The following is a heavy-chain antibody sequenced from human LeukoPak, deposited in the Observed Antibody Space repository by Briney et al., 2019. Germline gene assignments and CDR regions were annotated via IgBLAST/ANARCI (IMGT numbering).Heavy chain of an antibody. CDR3: ARDGRGYYDSSGYPDY. CDR1: GFIFSDYY. Sequence: GGSLRLSCAASGFIFSDYYMTWIRQAPGKGLEWIPYISSSSYTDYADSVKGRFTISRDNAKNSLYLQMDSLRAEDTAVYYCARDGRGYYDSSGYPDYWGQGTLVTVSS. D-gene: IGHD3-22*01. CDR2: ISSSSYT. V-gene: IGHV3-11*06. J-gene: IGHJ4*02.